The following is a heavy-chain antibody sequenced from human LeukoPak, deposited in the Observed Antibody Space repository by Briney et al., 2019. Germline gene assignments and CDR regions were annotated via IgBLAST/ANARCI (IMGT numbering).Heavy chain of an antibody. CDR1: GDSVSSNSAS. V-gene: IGHV6-1*01. J-gene: IGHJ4*02. D-gene: IGHD5-24*01. CDR2: TYYRSEWYI. CDR3: ARMSWLLQGGFDH. Sequence: PSQTLSLTCAIFGDSVSSNSASWNWIRQSPWRGLEWLGRTYYRSEWYIDYAVSVKSRMVINPDTSKNQFSLQLNSVTDEDTAIYYCARMSWLLQGGFDHWGQGTLVTVSS.